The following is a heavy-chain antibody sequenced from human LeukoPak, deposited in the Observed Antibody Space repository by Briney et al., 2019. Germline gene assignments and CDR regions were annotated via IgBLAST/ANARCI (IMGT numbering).Heavy chain of an antibody. Sequence: ASVKVSCKASGYTFTSYGISWVRQAPGQGLEWMGIINPSGGSTSYAQKFQGRVTMTRDMSTSTVYMELSSLRSEDTAVYYCARSSDISGDGDAFDIWGQGTMVTVSS. D-gene: IGHD3-9*01. CDR2: INPSGGST. J-gene: IGHJ3*02. CDR3: ARSSDISGDGDAFDI. CDR1: GYTFTSYG. V-gene: IGHV1-46*01.